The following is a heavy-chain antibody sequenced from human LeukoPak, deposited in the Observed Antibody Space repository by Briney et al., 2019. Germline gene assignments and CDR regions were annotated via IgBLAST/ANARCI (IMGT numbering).Heavy chain of an antibody. CDR1: GGTFSSYA. J-gene: IGHJ5*02. CDR3: ARGRKRRYQLLLHGGWFDP. Sequence: ASVKVSCKASGGTFSSYAISWVRQAPGQGLEWMGWINPNSGGTNYAQRFQGRVTITRNTSISTAYMELSSLRSEDTAVYYCARGRKRRYQLLLHGGWFDPWGQGTLVTVSS. D-gene: IGHD2-15*01. CDR2: INPNSGGT. V-gene: IGHV1-8*03.